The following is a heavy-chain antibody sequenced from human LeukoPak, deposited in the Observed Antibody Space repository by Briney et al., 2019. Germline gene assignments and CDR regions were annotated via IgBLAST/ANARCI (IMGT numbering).Heavy chain of an antibody. J-gene: IGHJ3*02. CDR2: ISSSSSTI. D-gene: IGHD4-17*01. Sequence: GGSLRLSCAASGFTFSSYSVNWVRQAPGKGLEWVSYISSSSSTIYYADSVKGRFTISRDNAKNSLYLQMNSLRAEDTAVYYCASHGEVRQYDAFDIWGQGTMVTVSS. CDR3: ASHGEVRQYDAFDI. CDR1: GFTFSSYS. V-gene: IGHV3-48*01.